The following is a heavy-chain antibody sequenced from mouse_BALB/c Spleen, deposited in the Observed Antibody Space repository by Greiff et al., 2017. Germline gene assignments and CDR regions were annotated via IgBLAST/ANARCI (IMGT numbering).Heavy chain of an antibody. CDR3: ARGVYDYDYAMDY. CDR2: ISSGGSYT. V-gene: IGHV5-9-3*01. J-gene: IGHJ4*01. Sequence: VQRVESGGGLVKPGGSLKLSCAASGFPFSSYAMSWVRRTPEKRLGWFATISSGGSYTYYPDSVKGRFTISRDNAKNTLYLQMSSLRSEDTAMYYCARGVYDYDYAMDYWGQGTSVTVSS. CDR1: GFPFSSYA. D-gene: IGHD2-4*01.